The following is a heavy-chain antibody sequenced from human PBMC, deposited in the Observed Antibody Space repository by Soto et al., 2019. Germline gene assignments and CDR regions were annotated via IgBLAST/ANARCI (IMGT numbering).Heavy chain of an antibody. CDR1: GYTSTNYG. CDR2: INAGSGNT. J-gene: IGHJ4*02. D-gene: IGHD5-12*01. V-gene: IGHV1-3*01. Sequence: ASVKVSCKASGYTSTNYGMHWVRQAPGQRLEWMGWINAGSGNTKYAQKFQGRITITRDTSTSTVYMELSSLRSEDTAVYYCAASYSGYDILFVDYWGQGTLVTVSS. CDR3: AASYSGYDILFVDY.